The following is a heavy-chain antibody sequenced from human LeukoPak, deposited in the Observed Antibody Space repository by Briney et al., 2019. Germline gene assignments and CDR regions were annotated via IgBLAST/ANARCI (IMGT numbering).Heavy chain of an antibody. J-gene: IGHJ6*03. D-gene: IGHD1-26*01. CDR3: ARHSGSYYYYYYMDV. CDR2: IYYTATT. V-gene: IGHV4-39*01. CDR1: GGSISSSSYY. Sequence: KPSETLSLTCTVSGGSISSSSYYWGWIRQPPGKGLEWIWSIYYTATTFYNPSLKSRITISVDTSKNQFSLKLSSVTAADTAVYYCARHSGSYYYYYYMDVWGKGTTVTVSS.